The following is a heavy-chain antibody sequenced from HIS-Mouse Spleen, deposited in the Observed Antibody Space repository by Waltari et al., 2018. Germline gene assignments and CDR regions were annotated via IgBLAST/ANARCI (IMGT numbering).Heavy chain of an antibody. CDR2: IYYSGST. CDR1: GGSISSSSYY. CDR3: ASRGAARPQEDY. Sequence: QLQLQESGPGLVKPSETLSLTCTVSGGSISSSSYYWGWIRQPPGKGLEWIGSIYYSGSTYYNPSLKRRVTISVDTSKNQFSLKLSSVTAADTAVYYCASRGAARPQEDYWGQGTLVTVSS. D-gene: IGHD6-6*01. V-gene: IGHV4-39*07. J-gene: IGHJ4*02.